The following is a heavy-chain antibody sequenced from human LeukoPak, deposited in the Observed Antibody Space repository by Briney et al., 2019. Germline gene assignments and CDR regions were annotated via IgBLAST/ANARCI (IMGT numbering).Heavy chain of an antibody. CDR1: GFIFSSYW. CDR2: INSDGSST. Sequence: PGGSLRLSCAASGFIFSSYWMHWVRQAPGKGLVWVSRINSDGSSTSYADSVKGRFTISRDNAKNTLYLQMNSLRAEDTAVYYCASGLWFGDKDYWGQGTLVTVSS. V-gene: IGHV3-74*01. D-gene: IGHD3-10*01. J-gene: IGHJ4*02. CDR3: ASGLWFGDKDY.